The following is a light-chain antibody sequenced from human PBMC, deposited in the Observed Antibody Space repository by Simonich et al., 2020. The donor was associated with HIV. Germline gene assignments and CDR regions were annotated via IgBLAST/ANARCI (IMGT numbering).Light chain of an antibody. V-gene: IGKV3-15*01. CDR3: QQYNNGPPIT. CDR1: HTISSN. CDR2: GAS. J-gene: IGKJ5*01. Sequence: EIVMTQSPATLSVSPGERATLSCSASHTISSNLAWYQQKPGQAHRLLIFGASTRATGIPARFSGSGSGTEFTLTISSMQSEDFAVYYCQQYNNGPPITFGQGTRLEIK.